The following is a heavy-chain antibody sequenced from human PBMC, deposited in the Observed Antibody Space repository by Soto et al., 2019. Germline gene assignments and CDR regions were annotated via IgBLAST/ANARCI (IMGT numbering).Heavy chain of an antibody. CDR1: GFTFSSYA. CDR2: ISGSGGST. Sequence: LRLSCAASGFTFSSYAMSWVRQAPGKGLEWVSAISGSGGSTYYADSVKGRFTISRDNSKNTLYLQMNSLRAEDTAVYYCAKDRDSSGYPLSYWGQGTLVTVSS. D-gene: IGHD3-22*01. J-gene: IGHJ4*02. CDR3: AKDRDSSGYPLSY. V-gene: IGHV3-23*01.